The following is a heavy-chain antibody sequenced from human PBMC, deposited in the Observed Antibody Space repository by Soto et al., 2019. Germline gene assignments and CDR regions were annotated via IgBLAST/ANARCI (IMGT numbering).Heavy chain of an antibody. CDR1: GGSFSNYY. V-gene: IGHV4-4*08. CDR2: IYNSGTT. CDR3: ASGAPRRY. D-gene: IGHD4-17*01. J-gene: IGHJ4*02. Sequence: SETLSLTCSVSGGSFSNYYWGWIRQAPGKGLEWIGSIYNSGTTNYNPSLKSRVIISIESSKSQFSPRLNSVTVADSAVYYFASGAPRRYWGQGVLVTVSS.